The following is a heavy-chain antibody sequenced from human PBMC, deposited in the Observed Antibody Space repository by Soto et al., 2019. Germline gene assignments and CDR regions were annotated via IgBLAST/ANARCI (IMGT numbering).Heavy chain of an antibody. J-gene: IGHJ4*02. CDR1: GYTFTSYA. CDR3: ARWAAAAGLRYFDY. D-gene: IGHD6-13*01. Sequence: GASVKASCKASGYTFTSYAMHWVRQAPGQRLEWMGWINAGNGNTKYSQKFQGRVTITRDTSASTAYMELSSLRSEDTAVYYCARWAAAAGLRYFDYWGQGTLVTVSS. V-gene: IGHV1-3*01. CDR2: INAGNGNT.